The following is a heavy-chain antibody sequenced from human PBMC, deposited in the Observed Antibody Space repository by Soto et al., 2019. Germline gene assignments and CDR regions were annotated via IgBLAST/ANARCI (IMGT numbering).Heavy chain of an antibody. Sequence: GGSLRLSCAASGFTFSRCAMSWVRQAPGEGLEWVLGISGSGDSTYYADSAKGRFTISRDNSKNTLYLQMNNLRAEDTAVYYCAKLRGLTYGDLDYWVQGTLVTVSS. D-gene: IGHD4-17*01. J-gene: IGHJ4*02. CDR3: AKLRGLTYGDLDY. CDR1: GFTFSRCA. CDR2: ISGSGDST. V-gene: IGHV3-23*01.